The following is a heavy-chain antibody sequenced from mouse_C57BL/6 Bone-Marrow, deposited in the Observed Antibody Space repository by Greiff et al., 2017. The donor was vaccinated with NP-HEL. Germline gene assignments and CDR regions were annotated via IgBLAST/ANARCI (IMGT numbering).Heavy chain of an antibody. D-gene: IGHD2-5*01. V-gene: IGHV2-9-1*01. Sequence: QVQLKESGPGLVAPSQSLSITCTVSGFSLTSYAISWVRQPPGKGLEWLGVIWTGGGTHYNSALKSRLSISKDNSKSQVFLKMNSLQTDDTARYYCARTYYSIYWYFDVWGTGTTVTVSS. J-gene: IGHJ1*03. CDR2: IWTGGGT. CDR3: ARTYYSIYWYFDV. CDR1: GFSLTSYA.